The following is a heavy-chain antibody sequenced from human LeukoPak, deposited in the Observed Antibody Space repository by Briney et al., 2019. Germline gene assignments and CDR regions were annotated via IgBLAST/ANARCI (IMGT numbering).Heavy chain of an antibody. CDR1: GFTFSDYY. D-gene: IGHD3-10*01. Sequence: GGSLRLSCAASGFTFSDYYMSWIGQAPGKGLEWGSYISSIGGTKYYADSVKGRFTISRDNAKTSYLQFNSLTAEDAAVYYCARDGHAYGHGSPHYWGQGTLVTVSS. CDR3: ARDGHAYGHGSPHY. CDR2: ISSIGGTK. J-gene: IGHJ4*02. V-gene: IGHV3-11*01.